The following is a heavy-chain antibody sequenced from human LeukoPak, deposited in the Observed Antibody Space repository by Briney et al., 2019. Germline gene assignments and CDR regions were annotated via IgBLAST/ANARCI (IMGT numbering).Heavy chain of an antibody. CDR3: ARGRVLIEYQLPPLQ. CDR1: GGSISSGGYY. D-gene: IGHD2-2*01. CDR2: IYYSGST. V-gene: IGHV4-31*03. J-gene: IGHJ4*02. Sequence: SQTLSLTCTVSGGSISSGGYYWSWLRQHPGKGLEWIGYIYYSGSTYYNPSLKSRVTISVDTSKNQFSLKLSSVTAADTAVYYCARGRVLIEYQLPPLQWGQGTLVTVSS.